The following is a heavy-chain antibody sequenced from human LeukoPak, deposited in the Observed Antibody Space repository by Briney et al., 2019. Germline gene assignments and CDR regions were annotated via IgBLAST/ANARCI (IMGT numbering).Heavy chain of an antibody. CDR1: GDSVSSSRYF. Sequence: PSETLSLTCAVSGDSVSSSRYFWGWIRQPPGKGLEWIGSVYYTGSTYYNPSLKSRVTISVDTSKNHFSLNLTSVTAADTAVYYCARRYGDSAYYSYYGMDVWGQGTTVTVSS. CDR2: VYYTGST. V-gene: IGHV4-39*02. J-gene: IGHJ6*02. D-gene: IGHD4-17*01. CDR3: ARRYGDSAYYSYYGMDV.